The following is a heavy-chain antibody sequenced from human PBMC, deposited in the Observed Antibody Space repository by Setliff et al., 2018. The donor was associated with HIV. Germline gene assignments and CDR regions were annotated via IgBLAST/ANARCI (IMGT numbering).Heavy chain of an antibody. J-gene: IGHJ1*01. CDR1: GYRFISYG. CDR3: ARGVGATSAQH. Sequence: ASVKVSCKASGYRFISYGITWVRQAPGQGPEWMGYMSVYNAKADYAQKFQGRVTMTTDTSTSTVYMELRSLTSDDTADYYCARGVGATSAQHWGQGTLVTVSS. D-gene: IGHD1-26*01. V-gene: IGHV1-18*01. CDR2: MSVYNAKA.